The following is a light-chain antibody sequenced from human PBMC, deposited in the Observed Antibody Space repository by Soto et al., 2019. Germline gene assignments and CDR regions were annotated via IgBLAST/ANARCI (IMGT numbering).Light chain of an antibody. CDR3: SSYTSTILSV. V-gene: IGLV2-14*01. CDR1: SSDVGGYNY. CDR2: EVS. J-gene: IGLJ1*01. Sequence: QSALTQPASVSAFPGQSITISCTGTSSDVGGYNYVSWYQQHPGKAPKLMIYEVSNRPSGVSNRFSGSKSGNTASLTISGLQAEDEADYYCSSYTSTILSVFGTGTKLTVL.